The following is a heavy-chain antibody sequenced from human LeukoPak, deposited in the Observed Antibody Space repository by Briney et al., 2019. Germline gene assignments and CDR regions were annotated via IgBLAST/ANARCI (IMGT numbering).Heavy chain of an antibody. CDR3: AREARYALDWFDP. D-gene: IGHD3-16*01. CDR1: GGSISSSSYY. CDR2: IYYSGST. Sequence: PSETLSLTCTVSGGSISSSSYYWGWIRQPPGKGLEWIGSIYYSGSTYYNPSLKSRVTISVDTSRNQFSLKLSSVTAADTAVYYCAREARYALDWFDPWGQGTLVTVSS. J-gene: IGHJ5*02. V-gene: IGHV4-39*07.